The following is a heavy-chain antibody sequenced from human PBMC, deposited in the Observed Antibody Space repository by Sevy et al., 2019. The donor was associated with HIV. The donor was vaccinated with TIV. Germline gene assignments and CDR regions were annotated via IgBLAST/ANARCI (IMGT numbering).Heavy chain of an antibody. J-gene: IGHJ4*02. V-gene: IGHV1-18*01. CDR3: AGVGNLNWVPFDY. D-gene: IGHD7-27*01. CDR1: GYSFTTYG. CDR2: ISPSSGNT. Sequence: ASVKVSCKASGYSFTTYGISWVRQAPGQGLEWMGWISPSSGNTDFAREFQGRITLTTETSTSTAYMELRSLTSDDTAVYYWAGVGNLNWVPFDYWGQGTLVTVSS.